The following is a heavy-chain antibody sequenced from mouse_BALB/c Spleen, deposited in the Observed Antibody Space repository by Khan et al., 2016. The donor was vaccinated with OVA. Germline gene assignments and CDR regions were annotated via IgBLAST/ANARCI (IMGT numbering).Heavy chain of an antibody. J-gene: IGHJ4*01. Sequence: EVQLQESGPGLVKPSQSLSLTCTVTCYSITSNYSWNWIRQFPGNKLEWMCYISYSGSTSYNPSLKSRISIPRDTSTHQFFLQLNSVTTEDKATYYCERGNYYGYAMDYWGQGTSVTVSS. CDR2: ISYSGST. CDR1: CYSITSNYS. CDR3: ERGNYYGYAMDY. D-gene: IGHD1-1*01. V-gene: IGHV3-2*02.